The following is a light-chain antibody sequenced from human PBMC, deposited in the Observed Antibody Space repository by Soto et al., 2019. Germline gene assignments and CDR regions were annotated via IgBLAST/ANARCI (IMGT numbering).Light chain of an antibody. CDR2: QAS. J-gene: IGKJ4*01. CDR1: QSISTW. Sequence: MTQSPSTLSASVGDRVTITCRASQSISTWLAWYQHKPGKAPKLLIYQASSLEGGVPSRFSGSGSGTDFTLTISRLEPEDFAVYYCRQYGRSLGFAFGGGTKVDNK. CDR3: RQYGRSLGFA. V-gene: IGKV1-5*03.